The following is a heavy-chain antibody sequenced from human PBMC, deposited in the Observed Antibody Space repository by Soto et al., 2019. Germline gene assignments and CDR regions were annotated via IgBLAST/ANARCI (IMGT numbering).Heavy chain of an antibody. D-gene: IGHD3-22*01. Sequence: ASVKVSCKASGYTFTSYAMHWVRQAPGQRLEWMGWINAGDGNTKYSQKFQGRVTITRDTSASTAYLELSRLTSDDTAVFYCARSFSSRYFYNKYAMDVWGQGTTVTVSS. CDR1: GYTFTSYA. V-gene: IGHV1-3*01. CDR3: ARSFSSRYFYNKYAMDV. J-gene: IGHJ6*02. CDR2: INAGDGNT.